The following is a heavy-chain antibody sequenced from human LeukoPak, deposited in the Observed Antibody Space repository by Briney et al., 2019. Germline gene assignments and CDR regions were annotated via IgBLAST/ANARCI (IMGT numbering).Heavy chain of an antibody. D-gene: IGHD6-25*01. V-gene: IGHV3-9*01. J-gene: IGHJ4*02. CDR2: ISWNSGTI. CDR1: GFTFDDYA. Sequence: GGSLRLSCAASGFTFDDYAMHWVRQAPGKGLEWVSGISWNSGTIAYADSVKGRFTISRDNAKNSLYLQLNSLRPEDTAVYYCARDTNGYPDYWGQGTLVTVSS. CDR3: ARDTNGYPDY.